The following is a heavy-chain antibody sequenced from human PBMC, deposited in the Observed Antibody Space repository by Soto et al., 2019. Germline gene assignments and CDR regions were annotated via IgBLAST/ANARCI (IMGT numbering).Heavy chain of an antibody. J-gene: IGHJ4*01. CDR3: ASSYASGYRAFDY. CDR1: GDTFTFYS. D-gene: IGHD3-10*01. Sequence: QVQLVQSGAEVKKPGSSVRVSCKAAGDTFTFYSINWVRQAPGLGLEWMGRINPILSMSNYAQRFQGRVTMTADKSTSTAYMELSDDTAMYYCASSYASGYRAFDYWGHRALVTVSS. CDR2: INPILSMS. V-gene: IGHV1-69*02.